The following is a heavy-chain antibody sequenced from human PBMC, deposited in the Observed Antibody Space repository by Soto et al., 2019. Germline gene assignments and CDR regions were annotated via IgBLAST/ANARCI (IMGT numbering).Heavy chain of an antibody. CDR1: GGSISSRSYY. Sequence: QLQLQESGPGLVKPSETLSLTCTVSGGSISSRSYYWGWIRQPPGKGLEWIGSIYYSGSTYYNPSLKSRVTISVDTSKNQFSLKLSSVTAADTAVYYCARPHFVATTFDIWGQGTMVTVSS. J-gene: IGHJ3*02. CDR2: IYYSGST. D-gene: IGHD5-12*01. CDR3: ARPHFVATTFDI. V-gene: IGHV4-39*01.